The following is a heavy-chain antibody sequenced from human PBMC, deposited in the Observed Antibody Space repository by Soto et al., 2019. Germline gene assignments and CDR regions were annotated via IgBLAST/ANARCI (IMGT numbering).Heavy chain of an antibody. CDR2: IIPKLGSA. CDR3: TRALDTAMVKYYFDY. Sequence: AASVKVSCKASGGGNLRDYRTTWVRRAPGQGLEWMGGIIPKLGSANYAQKFQGRVTITADESTNSVYMELRSLRSDDTAVYYCTRALDTAMVKYYFDYWGQGTLVTVSS. J-gene: IGHJ4*02. V-gene: IGHV1-69*13. CDR1: GGGNLRDYR. D-gene: IGHD5-18*01.